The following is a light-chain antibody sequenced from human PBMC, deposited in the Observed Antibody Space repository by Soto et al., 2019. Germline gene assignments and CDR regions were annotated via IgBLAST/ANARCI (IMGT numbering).Light chain of an antibody. V-gene: IGKV3-15*01. CDR3: QQYTNWPYT. Sequence: EIVMTQSPATLSVSPGERASLSCRASQSVGSNLAWYQQTAGQAPRLLIYGASTRATGIPARFSSSGSGKEFTLTNSSLQSEDFAVYFCQQYTNWPYTFGQGTKLEIK. CDR2: GAS. J-gene: IGKJ2*01. CDR1: QSVGSN.